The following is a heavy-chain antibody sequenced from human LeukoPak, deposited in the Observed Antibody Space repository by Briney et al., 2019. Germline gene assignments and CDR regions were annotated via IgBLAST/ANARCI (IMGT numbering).Heavy chain of an antibody. CDR1: GLTVTNNY. D-gene: IGHD4-17*01. J-gene: IGHJ4*02. Sequence: PGGSLRLYCAASGLTVTNNYWHWVRQPPGKGPEWISILYSDGDTKYADSVKGRFTFSRDSSRNALYLQMNGLRAEDTAVYYCTYGDYPLTYWGQGTLVSVSS. CDR2: LYSDGDT. V-gene: IGHV3-66*01. CDR3: TYGDYPLTY.